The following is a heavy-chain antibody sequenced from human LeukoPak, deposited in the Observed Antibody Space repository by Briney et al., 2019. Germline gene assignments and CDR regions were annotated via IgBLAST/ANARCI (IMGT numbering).Heavy chain of an antibody. CDR1: GGSISSSSYY. D-gene: IGHD3-22*01. J-gene: IGHJ4*02. CDR2: IYYSGST. Sequence: RSSETLSLTCTVSGGSISSSSYYWGWIRQPPGKGLEWIGSIYYSGSTYYNPSLKSRVTISVDTSKNQFSLKLSSVTAAHTAVYYCARQVYDSSGYSTDFDYWGQGTLVTVSS. V-gene: IGHV4-39*01. CDR3: ARQVYDSSGYSTDFDY.